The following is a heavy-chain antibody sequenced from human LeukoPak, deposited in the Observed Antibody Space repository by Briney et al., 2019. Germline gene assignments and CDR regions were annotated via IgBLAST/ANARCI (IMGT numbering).Heavy chain of an antibody. J-gene: IGHJ4*02. Sequence: GGSLRLSCAASGFTFSTYYMTWVRQAPGKGLEWVSYISSSGSTIYYADSVKGRFTISRDNAKNSLYLQMNSLRAEDTAVYYCAREEGSSWYTFDYWGQGTLVTVSS. CDR1: GFTFSTYY. V-gene: IGHV3-11*01. CDR2: ISSSGSTI. CDR3: AREEGSSWYTFDY. D-gene: IGHD6-13*01.